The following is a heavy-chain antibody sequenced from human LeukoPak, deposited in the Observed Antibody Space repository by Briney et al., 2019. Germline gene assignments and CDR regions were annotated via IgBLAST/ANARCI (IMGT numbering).Heavy chain of an antibody. D-gene: IGHD3-10*01. CDR1: GGSISSISYY. V-gene: IGHV4-39*01. J-gene: IGHJ5*02. Sequence: SETLSLTCTVSGGSISSISYYWGWIRQPPGKGLERIWSIYYSGSTYYNPSLKSRVTISVDTSKNQFSLKLSSVTAADTAVYYCARPRRHYYGSRGDDWFDPWGQGTLVTVSS. CDR3: ARPRRHYYGSRGDDWFDP. CDR2: IYYSGST.